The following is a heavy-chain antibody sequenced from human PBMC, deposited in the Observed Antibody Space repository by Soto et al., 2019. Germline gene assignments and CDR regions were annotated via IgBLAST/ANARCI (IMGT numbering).Heavy chain of an antibody. J-gene: IGHJ4*02. Sequence: QVQLQESGPGLVKPSQTLTLTCTVSGGSISSGSFYWSWIRQHPGKGLEWIGHISDSGSSYYNPSLECLVTISVDTSKNQFSLKLIAVTAADTAVYFCARTTFYDIFTAYYSLFDYWGQGTLVTVSS. V-gene: IGHV4-31*01. CDR3: ARTTFYDIFTAYYSLFDY. CDR1: GGSISSGSFY. CDR2: ISDSGSS. D-gene: IGHD3-9*01.